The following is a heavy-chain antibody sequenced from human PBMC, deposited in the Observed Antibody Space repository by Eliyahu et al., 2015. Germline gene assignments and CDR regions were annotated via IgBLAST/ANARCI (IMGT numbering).Heavy chain of an antibody. CDR1: GGSFSGYY. J-gene: IGHJ3*02. D-gene: IGHD4-17*01. V-gene: IGHV4-34*01. CDR2: INHSGST. Sequence: QVQLQQWGAGLLKPSETLSLTCAXYGGSFSGYYWSWIRQPPGKGLEWIGEINHSGSTNYNPSLKSRVTISVDTSKNQFSLKLSSVTAADTAVYYCARGDYGVDDAFDIWGQGTMVTVSS. CDR3: ARGDYGVDDAFDI.